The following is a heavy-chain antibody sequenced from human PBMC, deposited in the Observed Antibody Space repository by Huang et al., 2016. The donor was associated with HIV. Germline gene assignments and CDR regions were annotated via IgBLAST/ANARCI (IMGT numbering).Heavy chain of an antibody. CDR1: GFSISSYW. J-gene: IGHJ4*02. CDR2: INSDWSST. Sequence: EVQLVESGGGLVQPGGSLRLSCAASGFSISSYWMHWVRQAPGKGLVRVSLINSDWSSTSYADSVKGRFTISRDNAKNTLYLQMNSLRAEDTAVYYCARDPRIQSWLNFFDYWGQGTLVSVSS. D-gene: IGHD3-22*01. CDR3: ARDPRIQSWLNFFDY. V-gene: IGHV3-74*01.